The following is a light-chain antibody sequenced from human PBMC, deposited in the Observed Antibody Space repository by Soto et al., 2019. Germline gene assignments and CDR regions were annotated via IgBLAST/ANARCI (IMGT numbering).Light chain of an antibody. V-gene: IGLV2-23*01. J-gene: IGLJ2*01. CDR2: EGS. Sequence: QSALTQPASVSGSPGQSITISCTGTSSDVGSYNLVSWYQQHPGKAPKLMIYEGSKRHSGVSNRSSGSKSGNTASLTISGLHAEDEADYYCCSYAGTDVVFGGGTKVTVL. CDR1: SSDVGSYNL. CDR3: CSYAGTDVV.